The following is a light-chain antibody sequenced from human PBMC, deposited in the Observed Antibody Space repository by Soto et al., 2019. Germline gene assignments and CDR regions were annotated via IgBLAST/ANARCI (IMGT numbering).Light chain of an antibody. CDR2: EVS. Sequence: HSALTQAASVSGSPGQSITISCTGTSSDVGGYDSVSWYQQHPGKAPKLMIYEVSNRPSGVSNRFSGSKSGNTASLTISGLQAEDEADYYCNSYTSGSTLVFGGGTQLTVL. J-gene: IGLJ2*01. CDR1: SSDVGGYDS. V-gene: IGLV2-14*01. CDR3: NSYTSGSTLV.